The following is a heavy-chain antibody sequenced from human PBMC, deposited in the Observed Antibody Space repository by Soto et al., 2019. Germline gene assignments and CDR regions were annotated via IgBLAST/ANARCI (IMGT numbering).Heavy chain of an antibody. D-gene: IGHD3-22*01. V-gene: IGHV4-30-4*01. J-gene: IGHJ4*02. CDR3: ASSDTYYYDSSGYYHFDY. CDR2: IYYSGST. Sequence: LSLTCTVSVGSISSGDYYWSWIRQPPGKGLEWIGYIYYSGSTYYNPSLKSRVTISVDTSKNQFSLKLSSVTAADTAVYYCASSDTYYYDSSGYYHFDYWGQGTLVTVSS. CDR1: VGSISSGDYY.